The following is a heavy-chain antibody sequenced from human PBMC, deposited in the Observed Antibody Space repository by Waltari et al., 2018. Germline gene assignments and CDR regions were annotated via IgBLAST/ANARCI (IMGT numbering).Heavy chain of an antibody. Sequence: QVQLVQYGAEVTKPGSSVKVSCTDSGYTFSAYFMHWGRQAPGQGLEWMGRIDPNSGGTNYAQKFQGRVTMTRDTSISTSYMELRRLTFDDTALYYCARDASTAVPEGDAFDIWGQGTMVAVSA. J-gene: IGHJ3*02. V-gene: IGHV1-2*06. CDR2: IDPNSGGT. D-gene: IGHD6-19*01. CDR3: ARDASTAVPEGDAFDI. CDR1: GYTFSAYF.